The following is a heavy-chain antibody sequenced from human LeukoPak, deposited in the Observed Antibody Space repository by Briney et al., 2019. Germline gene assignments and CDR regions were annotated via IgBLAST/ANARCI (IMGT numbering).Heavy chain of an antibody. D-gene: IGHD2-15*01. CDR3: ARNVVVVAATRDAFDI. CDR1: GGSIGSYY. Sequence: SETLSLTCTVSGGSIGSYYWSWIRQPPGRGLKWIGYIYYSGSTNYNPSLKSRVTISVGTSKNQFSLKLSSVTAADTAVYYCARNVVVVAATRDAFDIWGQGTMVTVSS. CDR2: IYYSGST. J-gene: IGHJ3*02. V-gene: IGHV4-59*01.